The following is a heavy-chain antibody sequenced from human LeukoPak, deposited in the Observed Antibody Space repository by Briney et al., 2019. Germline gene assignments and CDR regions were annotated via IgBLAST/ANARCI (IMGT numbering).Heavy chain of an antibody. CDR3: AKVLSQGYPNSWTNWFDS. D-gene: IGHD6-13*01. Sequence: PGRSLRLACAAYGFTFSNYAMNCVRPAPGKGPEWVSAIRRSGGRTFYAASVEGRFTISRDNSKSTLYLQMNSLRAEDTAVYSCAKVLSQGYPNSWTNWFDSWGQGALVTVSS. CDR2: IRRSGGRT. CDR1: GFTFSNYA. J-gene: IGHJ5*01. V-gene: IGHV3-23*01.